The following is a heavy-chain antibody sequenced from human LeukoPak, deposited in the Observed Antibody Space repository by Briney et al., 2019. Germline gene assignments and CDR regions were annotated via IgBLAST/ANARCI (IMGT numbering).Heavy chain of an antibody. CDR1: GYTFTSYD. D-gene: IGHD3-22*01. CDR3: ARGHDRYYDSSGPLDY. J-gene: IGHJ4*02. CDR2: MNPNSGNT. Sequence: ASVKVSCKASGYTFTSYDTNWVRQATGQGLEWMGWMNPNSGNTGYAQKFQGRVTMTRNTSISTAYMELSSLRSEDTAVYYCARGHDRYYDSSGPLDYWGQGTLVTVSS. V-gene: IGHV1-8*01.